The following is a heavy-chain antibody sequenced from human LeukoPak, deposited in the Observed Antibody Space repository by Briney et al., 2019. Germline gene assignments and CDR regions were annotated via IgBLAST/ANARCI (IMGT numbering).Heavy chain of an antibody. CDR1: GYTFTSYG. Sequence: ASVKVSCKASGYTFTSYGISWVRQAPGQGLEWMGWISAYNGNTNYAQKLQGRVTMTTDTSTSTAYMELRSLRSDDTAVYYCARYRWWGGDHRPYWFDPWGQGTLVTVSS. J-gene: IGHJ5*02. V-gene: IGHV1-18*01. CDR3: ARYRWWGGDHRPYWFDP. D-gene: IGHD2-21*02. CDR2: ISAYNGNT.